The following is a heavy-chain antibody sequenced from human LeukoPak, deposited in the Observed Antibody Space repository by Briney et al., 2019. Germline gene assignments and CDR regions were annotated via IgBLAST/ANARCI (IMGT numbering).Heavy chain of an antibody. CDR2: INAYNGNT. J-gene: IGHJ1*01. Sequence: GASVKVSCKASGYTFTSYGISWVRQAPGQGLEWMGWINAYNGNTNYAQKLQGRVTMTTDTSTSTAYMELRSLRSDDTAVYYCARGTLGHYGDPGHFQYWGQGTLVTVSS. CDR3: ARGTLGHYGDPGHFQY. D-gene: IGHD4-17*01. CDR1: GYTFTSYG. V-gene: IGHV1-18*01.